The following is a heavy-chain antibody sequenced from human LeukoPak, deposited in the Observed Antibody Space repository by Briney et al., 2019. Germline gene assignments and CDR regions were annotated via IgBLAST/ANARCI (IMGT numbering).Heavy chain of an antibody. Sequence: GGSLRLSCAASGFTFSNAWMSWVRQAPGKGLEWVGRIKSKTDGGTTDYAAPVKGRFTISRDDSKNTLYLQMNSLKTEDTAVYYCTTDRGGVDYSDPFRHFDYWGQGTLVTVSS. D-gene: IGHD4-17*01. V-gene: IGHV3-15*01. J-gene: IGHJ4*02. CDR2: IKSKTDGGTT. CDR1: GFTFSNAW. CDR3: TTDRGGVDYSDPFRHFDY.